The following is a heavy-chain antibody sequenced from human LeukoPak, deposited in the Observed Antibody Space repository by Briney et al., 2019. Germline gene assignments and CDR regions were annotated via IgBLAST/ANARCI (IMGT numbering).Heavy chain of an antibody. CDR3: ARHPGLTVAGPN. Sequence: SETLSLTCAVSGYSISSGNYWGWIRQPPGEGLEWIWSIYHSSGTYYNPSLKSRVTISVDTSKNQFSLKLGSVTAADTAVYYCARHPGLTVAGPNWGQGTLVTVSS. CDR2: IYHSSGT. J-gene: IGHJ4*02. D-gene: IGHD6-19*01. CDR1: GYSISSGNY. V-gene: IGHV4-38-2*01.